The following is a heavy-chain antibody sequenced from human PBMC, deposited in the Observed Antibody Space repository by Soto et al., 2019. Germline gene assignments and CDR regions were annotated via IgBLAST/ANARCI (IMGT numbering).Heavy chain of an antibody. Sequence: SETLSLTCAVYGGSSSGHSWRWLGQPPGKGLDCIGEINHSGSTNYNPSLKSRVTISVDTSKNQFSLKLSSVTAADTAVYYCARGFICHGSGSYYNKDYYYGMDFWGQGTTVTVSS. V-gene: IGHV4-34*01. J-gene: IGHJ6*02. CDR3: ARGFICHGSGSYYNKDYYYGMDF. D-gene: IGHD3-10*01. CDR1: GGSSSGHS. CDR2: INHSGST.